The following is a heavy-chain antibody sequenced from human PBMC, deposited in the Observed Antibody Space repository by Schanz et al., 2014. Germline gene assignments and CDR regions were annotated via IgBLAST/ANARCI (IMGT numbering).Heavy chain of an antibody. CDR3: ARDRVYRFLKGENRFYFDY. CDR1: GYTFTSNG. Sequence: QVQLVQSGSEVKKPGASVKVSCKASGYTFTSNGITWVRQAPGQGLEWMGWINTYNGDTAYAQNMQGRVSMTTETAASTAYMELRSLTSDDTAVYYCARDRVYRFLKGENRFYFDYWGQGTLVIVSS. D-gene: IGHD3-3*01. J-gene: IGHJ4*02. V-gene: IGHV1-18*04. CDR2: INTYNGDT.